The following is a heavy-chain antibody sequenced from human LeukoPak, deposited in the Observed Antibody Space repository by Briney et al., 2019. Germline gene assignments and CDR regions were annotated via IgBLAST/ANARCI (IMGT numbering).Heavy chain of an antibody. J-gene: IGHJ5*02. D-gene: IGHD6-13*01. V-gene: IGHV1-2*04. CDR3: ARDPTPYSSSWVRFDP. CDR1: GYTFTGYY. Sequence: ASVKVSCKASGYTFTGYYMHWVRQAPGQGLEGMGWINPNSGGTNYAQKFQGWVTMTRDTAISTAYMELGRLRSDDTAGDFCARDPTPYSSSWVRFDPWGQGTLVTVSS. CDR2: INPNSGGT.